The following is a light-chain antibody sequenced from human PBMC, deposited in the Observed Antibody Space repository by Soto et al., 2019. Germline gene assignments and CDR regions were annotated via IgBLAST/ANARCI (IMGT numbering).Light chain of an antibody. V-gene: IGKV3-20*01. CDR3: QQYSNSPFT. CDR1: QSVSSNY. J-gene: IGKJ3*01. CDR2: GAS. Sequence: EIVMTQSPATLSVSPGERATLSCRASQSVSSNYLAWFQQKPGQAPRVLIYGASNRATGVPDRFSGSGSGTDFTLTISRLEPEDFAVYYCQQYSNSPFTFGPGTKVDIK.